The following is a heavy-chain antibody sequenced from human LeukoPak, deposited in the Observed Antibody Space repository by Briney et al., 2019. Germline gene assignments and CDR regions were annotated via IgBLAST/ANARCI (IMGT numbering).Heavy chain of an antibody. CDR2: INHSGST. CDR1: GGSFSGYY. CDR3: ARVVWGADY. Sequence: SETLSLTCAVYGGSFSGYYWSWIRQPPGKGLEWIGEINHSGSTNYNPSLKSRVTISVDTSKNQFSLKLSSVTAADTAVYYCARVVWGADYWGQGTLVTVSS. D-gene: IGHD3-16*01. J-gene: IGHJ4*02. V-gene: IGHV4-34*01.